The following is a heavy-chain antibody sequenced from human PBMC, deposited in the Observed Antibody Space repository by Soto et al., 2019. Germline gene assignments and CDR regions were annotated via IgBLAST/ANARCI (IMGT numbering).Heavy chain of an antibody. V-gene: IGHV1-69*12. CDR2: IIPIFGTA. D-gene: IGHD3-22*01. J-gene: IGHJ5*02. Sequence: QVQLVQSGAEVKKPGSSVKVSCKASGGTFSSYAISWVRQAPGQGLEWMGGIIPIFGTANYAQKFQGRVTITADESTSTAYMELSSLRSEDTAVYYCARAGWDYDSSLYGWFDPWGQGTLVTVSS. CDR3: ARAGWDYDSSLYGWFDP. CDR1: GGTFSSYA.